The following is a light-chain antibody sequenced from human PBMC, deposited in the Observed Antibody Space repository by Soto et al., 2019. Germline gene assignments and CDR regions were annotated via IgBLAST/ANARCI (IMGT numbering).Light chain of an antibody. Sequence: QSALTQPASVSGAPGQRVTISCTGSSSNIGAGYDVHWYQQLPGTAPKLLIYGNSNRPSGVPDRFSASKSGTSASLAITGLQAEDEADYYCQSYDSSLRVFGTGTKLTVL. V-gene: IGLV1-40*01. CDR2: GNS. CDR3: QSYDSSLRV. CDR1: SSNIGAGYD. J-gene: IGLJ1*01.